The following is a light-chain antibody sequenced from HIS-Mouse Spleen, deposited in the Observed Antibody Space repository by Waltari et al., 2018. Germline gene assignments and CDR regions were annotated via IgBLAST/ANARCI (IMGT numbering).Light chain of an antibody. J-gene: IGLJ3*02. CDR1: SSNIGSNY. CDR2: RNN. Sequence: QSVLTQPPSASGTPGQRVTISCSGSSSNIGSNYVYWYQQLPGTAPKLLIDRNNLRPSGVPDRVSGAKSGTSASLAISGLRSEDEADYYCAAWDDSLSGPVFGGGTKLTVL. CDR3: AAWDDSLSGPV. V-gene: IGLV1-47*01.